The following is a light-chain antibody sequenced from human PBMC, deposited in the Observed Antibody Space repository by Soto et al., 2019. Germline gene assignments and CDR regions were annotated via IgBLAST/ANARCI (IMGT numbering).Light chain of an antibody. CDR1: SSDIGGYDY. CDR2: DVS. CDR3: SSYTSTSAPYV. J-gene: IGLJ1*01. V-gene: IGLV2-14*03. Sequence: ALTQPASVSGFPGQSITISCTGTSSDIGGYDYVSWYQQHPGKAPKLIIYDVSGRPSGVSNRFSGSKSANTASLTISGLQAEDEADYHCSSYTSTSAPYVFGTGTQLTVL.